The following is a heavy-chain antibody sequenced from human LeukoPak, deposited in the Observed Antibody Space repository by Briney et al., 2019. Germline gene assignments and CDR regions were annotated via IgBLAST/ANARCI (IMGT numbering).Heavy chain of an antibody. D-gene: IGHD3-22*01. V-gene: IGHV3-33*01. CDR3: ARDGDYYDSSGYSDY. CDR1: GFTFSSYG. Sequence: GGSLRLSCAASGFTFSSYGMHWVRQAPGKGLEWVAVIWYDGSNKYYADSVKGRFTISRDNSKNTLYLQMNSLRAEDTAVYYCARDGDYYDSSGYSDYWGQGTLVTVSS. J-gene: IGHJ4*02. CDR2: IWYDGSNK.